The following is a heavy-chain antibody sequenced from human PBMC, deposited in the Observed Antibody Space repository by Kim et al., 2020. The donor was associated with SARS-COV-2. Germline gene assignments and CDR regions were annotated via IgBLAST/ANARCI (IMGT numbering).Heavy chain of an antibody. J-gene: IGHJ4*02. D-gene: IGHD3-10*01. CDR3: ARPAGGFGDSLDY. CDR2: IIPMVGNA. Sequence: SVKVSCKVFGDTFSSYNINWVRQAPGQGLEWMGRIIPMVGNADYAQKFQGSVTITADRSTSTAYMDVSSLRSEDTAVYYCARPAGGFGDSLDYWGQGTLVTVSS. V-gene: IGHV1-69*02. CDR1: GDTFSSYN.